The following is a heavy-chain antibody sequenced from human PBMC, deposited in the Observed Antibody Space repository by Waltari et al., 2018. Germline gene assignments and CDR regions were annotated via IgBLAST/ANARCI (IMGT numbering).Heavy chain of an antibody. CDR1: GFTVSSNY. V-gene: IGHV3-53*01. CDR2: IYSGGST. J-gene: IGHJ3*02. Sequence: EVQLVESGGGLIQPGGSLRLSCAASGFTVSSNYMSWVRQSPGKGMEWVSVIYSGGSTYYADSVKGGCTISSDNAKNSLYLQMNSLRAEDTAVYYCARVNSLGAFDIWGQGTMVTGSS. CDR3: ARVNSLGAFDI. D-gene: IGHD1-26*01.